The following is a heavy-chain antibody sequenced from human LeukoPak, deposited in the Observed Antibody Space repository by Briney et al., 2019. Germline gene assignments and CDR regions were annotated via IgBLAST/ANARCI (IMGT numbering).Heavy chain of an antibody. J-gene: IGHJ5*02. CDR1: GGSISSSSYY. CDR3: ARHVSGEQRLKENWFDP. Sequence: SETLSLTCTVSGGSISSSSYYWGWIRQPPGKGLEWIGSIYYSGSTYYNPSLKSRVTISVDTSKNQFSLKLSSVTAADTAVYYCARHVSGEQRLKENWFDPWGQGTLVTVSS. D-gene: IGHD6-25*01. V-gene: IGHV4-39*01. CDR2: IYYSGST.